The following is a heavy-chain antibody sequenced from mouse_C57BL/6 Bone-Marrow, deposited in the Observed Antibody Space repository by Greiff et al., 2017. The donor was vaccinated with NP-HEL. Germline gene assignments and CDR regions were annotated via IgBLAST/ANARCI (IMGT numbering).Heavy chain of an antibody. CDR3: ARSYYGRGYWYFDV. Sequence: QVQLQQPGAELVSPGTSVKLSCKASGYTFTSYWMHWVKQRPGQGLEWIGVIDPSDSYTNYNQKFKGKATLTVDTSSSTAYMQLSSLTSEDSAVYYCARSYYGRGYWYFDVWGTGTTVTVSS. D-gene: IGHD1-1*01. CDR1: GYTFTSYW. J-gene: IGHJ1*03. V-gene: IGHV1-59*01. CDR2: IDPSDSYT.